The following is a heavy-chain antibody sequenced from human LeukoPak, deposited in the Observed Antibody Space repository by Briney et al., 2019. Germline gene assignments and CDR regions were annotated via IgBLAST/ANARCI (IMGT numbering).Heavy chain of an antibody. D-gene: IGHD3-10*01. V-gene: IGHV4-31*03. CDR1: GGSISSGGYY. Sequence: PSQTLSLTCTVSGGSISSGGYYWSWIRQHPGKGLEWIGYIYYSGSTYYNPSLKSRVTISVDTSKNQFSLKLSSVTAADTAVYYCVSLNYYGSGSYYNWGQGTLVTVSS. CDR2: IYYSGST. CDR3: VSLNYYGSGSYYN. J-gene: IGHJ4*02.